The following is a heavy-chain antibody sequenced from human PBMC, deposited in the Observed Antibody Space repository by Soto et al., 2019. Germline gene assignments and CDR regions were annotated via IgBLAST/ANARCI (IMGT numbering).Heavy chain of an antibody. CDR2: ISWNSGSI. CDR1: GFTFDDYA. J-gene: IGHJ6*02. Sequence: GGSLRLSCAASGFTFDDYAMNWVRQAPGKGLEWVSGISWNSGSIGYADSVKGRFTISRDNAKNSLYLQMNSLRAEDTALYYCAKDLSRYDFWSGYYCSYYGLDVWGQGTTVTVSS. V-gene: IGHV3-9*01. D-gene: IGHD3-3*01. CDR3: AKDLSRYDFWSGYYCSYYGLDV.